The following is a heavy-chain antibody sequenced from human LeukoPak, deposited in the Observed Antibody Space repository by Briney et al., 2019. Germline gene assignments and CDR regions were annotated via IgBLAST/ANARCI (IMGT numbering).Heavy chain of an antibody. J-gene: IGHJ4*02. CDR2: ISAYNGNT. CDR1: GYTFTSYG. V-gene: IGHV1-18*01. Sequence: ASVKVSCKASGYTFTSYGISWVRQAPGQGLEWMGWISAYNGNTNYAQKLQGRVTMTTDTSTSTAYMELRSLRSDDTAVYYCARDRGRYYYDSGESGYWGQGTLVTVSS. CDR3: ARDRGRYYYDSGESGY. D-gene: IGHD3-22*01.